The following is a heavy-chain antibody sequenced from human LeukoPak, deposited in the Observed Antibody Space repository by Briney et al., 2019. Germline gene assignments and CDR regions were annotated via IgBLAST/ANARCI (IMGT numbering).Heavy chain of an antibody. V-gene: IGHV3-15*01. Sequence: PGGSLRLSCAASGFTFSNAWMSWVRQAPGKGLEWVGRIISKVDGGTADYAAPVKGRFTISRDDSKTTVYLQMNSLKTEDTAVYYCTTSGGTTTRFVDYWGQGNLVTVSS. CDR3: TTSGGTTTRFVDY. J-gene: IGHJ4*02. D-gene: IGHD2/OR15-2a*01. CDR2: IISKVDGGTA. CDR1: GFTFSNAW.